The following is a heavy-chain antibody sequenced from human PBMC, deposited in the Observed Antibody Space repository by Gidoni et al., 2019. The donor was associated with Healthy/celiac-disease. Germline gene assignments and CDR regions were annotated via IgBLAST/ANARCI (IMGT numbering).Heavy chain of an antibody. CDR1: GYTFTSYG. CDR3: ARGRYYYDSSGYLEDAFDI. V-gene: IGHV1-18*04. J-gene: IGHJ3*02. Sequence: QVQLVQSGAAVKKPGASVKVSCKAPGYTFTSYGISWVRQAPGQGLEWMGWISAYNSNTNYAQKLQGRVTMTTDTSTSTAYMELRSLRSDDTAVYYCARGRYYYDSSGYLEDAFDIWGQGTMVTVSS. D-gene: IGHD3-22*01. CDR2: ISAYNSNT.